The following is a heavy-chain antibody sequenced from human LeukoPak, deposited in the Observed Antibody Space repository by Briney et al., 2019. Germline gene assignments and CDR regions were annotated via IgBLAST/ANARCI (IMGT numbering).Heavy chain of an antibody. CDR2: INHSGST. CDR3: ASYCSITNCYKRAFHI. Sequence: SETLSLTCTVSGYSISLGYYWGWIRQPPGKGLEWIGEINHSGSTNYNPSLKSRVTISVDTSKNQFSVNLSSVTAADTAVYYCASYCSITNCYKRAFHIWGQGTVVTVSS. D-gene: IGHD2-2*02. J-gene: IGHJ3*02. CDR1: GYSISLGYY. V-gene: IGHV4-38-2*02.